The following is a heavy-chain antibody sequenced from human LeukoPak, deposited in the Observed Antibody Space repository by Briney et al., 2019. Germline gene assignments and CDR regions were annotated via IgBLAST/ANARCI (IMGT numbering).Heavy chain of an antibody. Sequence: GGSLRLSCAASGFTFSSYAMSWVRQAPGKGLEWVSAISGSGGSTYYADSVKGRFTISRDNSKNTLYLQMNSLRAEDTAVYYCAKDHGCSSGWSPNWFDPWGQGTLVTVSS. D-gene: IGHD6-19*01. J-gene: IGHJ5*02. CDR1: GFTFSSYA. V-gene: IGHV3-23*01. CDR2: ISGSGGST. CDR3: AKDHGCSSGWSPNWFDP.